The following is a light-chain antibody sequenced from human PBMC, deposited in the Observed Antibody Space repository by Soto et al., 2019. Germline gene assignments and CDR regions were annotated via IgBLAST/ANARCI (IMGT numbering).Light chain of an antibody. CDR1: QSVSSY. V-gene: IGKV3-11*01. CDR2: EAS. CDR3: QQRSDWPWT. J-gene: IGKJ1*01. Sequence: SVLTQSPGTLSLSPEERATLSCRASQSVSSYLAWYQQKPGQAPRLLMYEASNRATGIPARFSGGGSGTDFTLTISSLEPEDFAVYYCQQRSDWPWTFGQGTKVDIK.